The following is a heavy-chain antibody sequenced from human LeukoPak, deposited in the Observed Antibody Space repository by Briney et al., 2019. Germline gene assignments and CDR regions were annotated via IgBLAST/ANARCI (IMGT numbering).Heavy chain of an antibody. D-gene: IGHD3-22*01. V-gene: IGHV3-21*01. Sequence: PGGSLRLSCAASGFTFSSYSMNWVRQAPGKGLEWVSSISSSSSYIYYADSVKGRFTISRDNAKNSLYLQMNSLRAEDTAVYYCARARRFRGYYDSSGYPALFWGQGTLVTVSS. J-gene: IGHJ4*02. CDR2: ISSSSSYI. CDR3: ARARRFRGYYDSSGYPALF. CDR1: GFTFSSYS.